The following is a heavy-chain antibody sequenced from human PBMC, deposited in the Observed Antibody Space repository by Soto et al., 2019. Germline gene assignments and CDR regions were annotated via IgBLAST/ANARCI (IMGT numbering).Heavy chain of an antibody. V-gene: IGHV4-30-4*01. J-gene: IGHJ5*02. Sequence: SETLSLTCTVSSASIRSTNYYWSWIRQAPGKGLEWIGYVYYTGSTYYNPSLMSRLTISVDTSKNQFSLKLTSVTAAETAVYYCVRTAREGAVAPHWFDRWGQGTQVTVSS. D-gene: IGHD2-21*02. CDR3: VRTAREGAVAPHWFDR. CDR1: SASIRSTNYY. CDR2: VYYTGST.